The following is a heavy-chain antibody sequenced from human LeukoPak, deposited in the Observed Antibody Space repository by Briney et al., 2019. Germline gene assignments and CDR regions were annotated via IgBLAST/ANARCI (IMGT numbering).Heavy chain of an antibody. CDR3: ARAHRNVSIQYYYDSSGYQFDY. J-gene: IGHJ4*02. CDR2: IYYSGST. Sequence: SETLSLTCTVSGGSISSYYWSWIRQPPGKGLEWIGYIYYSGSTNYNPSLKSRVTISVDTSKNQFSLKLSSVTAADTAVYYCARAHRNVSIQYYYDSSGYQFDYWGQGTLVTVSS. CDR1: GGSISSYY. D-gene: IGHD3-22*01. V-gene: IGHV4-59*12.